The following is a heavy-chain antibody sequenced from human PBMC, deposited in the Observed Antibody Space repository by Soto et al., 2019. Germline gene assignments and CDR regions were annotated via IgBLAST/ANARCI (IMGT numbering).Heavy chain of an antibody. V-gene: IGHV3-48*03. Sequence: PGGSLRLSCAASGFTFSSYEMNWVRQAPGKGLEWVSYISSSGSTIYYADSVKGRFTISRDNAKNSLYLQMNSLRAEDTAVYYCARAHSITMVRGVIITNLGAFDIWGQGTMVTVS. D-gene: IGHD3-10*01. J-gene: IGHJ3*02. CDR1: GFTFSSYE. CDR3: ARAHSITMVRGVIITNLGAFDI. CDR2: ISSSGSTI.